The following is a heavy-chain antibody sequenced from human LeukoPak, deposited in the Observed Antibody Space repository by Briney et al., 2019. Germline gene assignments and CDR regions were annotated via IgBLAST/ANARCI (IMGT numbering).Heavy chain of an antibody. D-gene: IGHD2-2*01. Sequence: PGESLRLSCEASGFTFSSFGMNWVRQAPGKGLEWISSFDSSFSYIYYADSVKGRFTISRDIAKNSLFLQMDSLRVEDTAVYYCAKWRIVVVPAASFDYWGQGTLVTVSS. CDR2: FDSSFSYI. V-gene: IGHV3-21*01. CDR1: GFTFSSFG. J-gene: IGHJ4*02. CDR3: AKWRIVVVPAASFDY.